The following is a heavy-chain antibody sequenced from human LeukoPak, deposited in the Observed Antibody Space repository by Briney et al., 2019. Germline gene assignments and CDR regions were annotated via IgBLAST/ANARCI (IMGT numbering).Heavy chain of an antibody. J-gene: IGHJ4*02. CDR2: IKEDGNEK. CDR1: GFTFSSYW. D-gene: IGHD3-3*01. Sequence: GGSLRLSXAASGFTFSSYWMSWVRQAPGKGLEWVANIKEDGNEKYYVDSVKGRFTISRDNAKNSLHLQMNSLGAEDTAVYYCARDPYDFWSGFDYWGQGTLVTVSS. V-gene: IGHV3-7*01. CDR3: ARDPYDFWSGFDY.